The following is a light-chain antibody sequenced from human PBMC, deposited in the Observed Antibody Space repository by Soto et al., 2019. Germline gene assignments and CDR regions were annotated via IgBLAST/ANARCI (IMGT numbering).Light chain of an antibody. V-gene: IGLV1-40*01. Sequence: QSVLTQPPSVSGAPGQRVTISCTGSSSNIGAGYDVHWYQQLPGTAPKLLIYGNSNRPSGVPDRFSGSKSGTSASLAITGLQAEDEADYYRQSYDSSLSGSVVFGGATKLTVL. CDR2: GNS. CDR1: SSNIGAGYD. CDR3: QSYDSSLSGSVV. J-gene: IGLJ2*01.